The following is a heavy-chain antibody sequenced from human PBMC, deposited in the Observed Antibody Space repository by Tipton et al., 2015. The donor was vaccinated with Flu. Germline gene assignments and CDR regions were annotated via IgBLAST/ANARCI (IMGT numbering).Heavy chain of an antibody. Sequence: SLRLSCAASGFTFSSYAMSWVRQAPGKGLEWVSAISGSGGSTYYADSVKGRFTISRDNSKNTLYLQMNSLRAEDTAVYYCARVLERYCSSTSCYSIPWFDPWGQGTLVTVSS. CDR2: ISGSGGST. CDR3: ARVLERYCSSTSCYSIPWFDP. CDR1: GFTFSSYA. J-gene: IGHJ5*02. D-gene: IGHD2-2*01. V-gene: IGHV3-23*01.